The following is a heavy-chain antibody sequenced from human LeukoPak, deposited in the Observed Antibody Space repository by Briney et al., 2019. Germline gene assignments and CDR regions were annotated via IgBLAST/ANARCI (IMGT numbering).Heavy chain of an antibody. CDR3: AKDRSIAAGDDAFDI. Sequence: GGSLRLSCAASGLTFSSYGMSWVRQAPGKGLEWVSSISSSSSYIYYADSVKGRFTISRDNAKNSLYLQMNSLRAEDTAVHYCAKDRSIAAGDDAFDIWGQGTMVTVSS. CDR2: ISSSSSYI. J-gene: IGHJ3*02. D-gene: IGHD6-13*01. CDR1: GLTFSSYG. V-gene: IGHV3-21*04.